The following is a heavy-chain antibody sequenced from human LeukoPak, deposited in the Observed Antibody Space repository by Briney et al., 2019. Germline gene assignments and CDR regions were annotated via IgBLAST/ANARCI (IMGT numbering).Heavy chain of an antibody. CDR2: IIPIFGTA. CDR1: GGTFSSYA. J-gene: IGHJ5*02. V-gene: IGHV1-69*05. Sequence: ASVKVSCKASGGTFSSYAISWVRQAPGQGLEWMGGIIPIFGTANYAQKFQGRVTITTDESTSTAYMELSSLRSGDTAVYYCARAKVLGLYNWFDPWGQGTLVTVSS. CDR3: ARAKVLGLYNWFDP.